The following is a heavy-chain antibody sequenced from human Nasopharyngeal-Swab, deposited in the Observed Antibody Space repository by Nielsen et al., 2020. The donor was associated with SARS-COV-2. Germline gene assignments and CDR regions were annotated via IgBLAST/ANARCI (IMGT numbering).Heavy chain of an antibody. D-gene: IGHD2-2*01. CDR2: INHSGST. Sequence: SETLSPTCAVSGGSFSANYWGWIRQPPGKGLEWIGEINHSGSTNYNPSLKSRVTISVDTSKSQFSLKLTSVTAADTSVYYCARGLSGVIPAPILGLGPYYYFYYMDVWGKGTTVTVSS. J-gene: IGHJ6*03. CDR1: GGSFSANY. CDR3: ARGLSGVIPAPILGLGPYYYFYYMDV. V-gene: IGHV4-34*01.